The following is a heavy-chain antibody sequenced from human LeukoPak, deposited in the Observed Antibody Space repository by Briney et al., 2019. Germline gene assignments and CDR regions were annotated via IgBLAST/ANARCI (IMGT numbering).Heavy chain of an antibody. CDR2: IKQDGSDK. D-gene: IGHD6-13*01. Sequence: GGSLRLSCAASGFTFSTYNMNWVRQAPGKGLEWVANIKQDGSDKYYVDSVKGRFTISRDDAKNSLYLQMNSLRADDTAVYYCARGPGRGYGSSWFDFWGQGTLVTVSS. V-gene: IGHV3-7*03. CDR3: ARGPGRGYGSSWFDF. J-gene: IGHJ4*02. CDR1: GFTFSTYN.